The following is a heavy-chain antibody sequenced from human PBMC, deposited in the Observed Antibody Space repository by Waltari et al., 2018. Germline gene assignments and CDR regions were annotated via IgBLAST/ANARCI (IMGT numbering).Heavy chain of an antibody. J-gene: IGHJ4*02. D-gene: IGHD1-26*01. CDR1: GFPFCRYG. Sequence: QVQLVESGGGVVQPGRSPRLPCAAAGFPFCRYGMPWGRQAPGQGLEWVAVIWYDGSNKYYADSVKGRFTISRDNSKNTLYLQMNSLRAEDTAVYYCARDNIVGATSFDYWGQGTLVTVSS. CDR3: ARDNIVGATSFDY. V-gene: IGHV3-33*01. CDR2: IWYDGSNK.